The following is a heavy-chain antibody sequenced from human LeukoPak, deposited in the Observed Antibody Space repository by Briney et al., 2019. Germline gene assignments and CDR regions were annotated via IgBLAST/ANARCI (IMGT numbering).Heavy chain of an antibody. CDR3: AISPVLRFLECLPSFDY. V-gene: IGHV4-34*01. Sequence: PSETLSLTCAVYGGSFSGYYWSWMRQPPGKGLEWIGEINHSGSTNYNPSLKSRVTISVDTSKNQFSLKLSSVTAADTAVYYCAISPVLRFLECLPSFDYWGQGTLVTVSS. CDR2: INHSGST. D-gene: IGHD3-3*01. J-gene: IGHJ4*02. CDR1: GGSFSGYY.